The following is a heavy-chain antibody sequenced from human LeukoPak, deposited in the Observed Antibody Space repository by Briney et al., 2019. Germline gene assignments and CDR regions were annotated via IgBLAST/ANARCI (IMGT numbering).Heavy chain of an antibody. D-gene: IGHD3-10*01. CDR3: ARDTVWFGGTWMEQKQKNNWFDP. Sequence: GASVKVSCKASGYTFTSYAMNWVRQAPGQGLEWMGWINTNTGNPTYAQGFTGRFVFSLDTSVSTAYLQISSLKAEDTAVYYCARDTVWFGGTWMEQKQKNNWFDPWGQGTLVTVSS. J-gene: IGHJ5*02. CDR2: INTNTGNP. V-gene: IGHV7-4-1*02. CDR1: GYTFTSYA.